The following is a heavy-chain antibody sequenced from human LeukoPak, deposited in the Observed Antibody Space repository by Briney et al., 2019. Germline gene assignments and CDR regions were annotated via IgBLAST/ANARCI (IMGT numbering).Heavy chain of an antibody. J-gene: IGHJ3*02. D-gene: IGHD3-3*02. CDR2: INQDGSDK. Sequence: GRSLRLSCVASEFTFSTYWMSWVRQAPGKGLEWVANINQDGSDKYYVDSVKGRLTISRDNAKKSLYLQMNSLRVEDTAVYYCASDPFTISAYDAFNIWGQGTVVTVSS. V-gene: IGHV3-7*01. CDR3: ASDPFTISAYDAFNI. CDR1: EFTFSTYW.